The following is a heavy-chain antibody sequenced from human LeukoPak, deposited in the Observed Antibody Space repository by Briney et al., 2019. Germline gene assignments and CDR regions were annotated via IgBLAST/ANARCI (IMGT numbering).Heavy chain of an antibody. CDR1: GSPISTYY. Sequence: SETLSLTCSVSGSPISTYYWTWIRQSPGKGLEWIGYVYFRGITNYNPSLKNRVTISLDTSKNQISLNMKSVTAADTAIYYCARGWQQVSLDYWGQGTLVTVSS. CDR3: ARGWQQVSLDY. CDR2: VYFRGIT. J-gene: IGHJ4*02. D-gene: IGHD6-13*01. V-gene: IGHV4-59*01.